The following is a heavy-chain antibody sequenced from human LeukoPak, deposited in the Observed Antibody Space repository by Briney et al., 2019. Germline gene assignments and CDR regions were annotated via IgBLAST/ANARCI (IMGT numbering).Heavy chain of an antibody. CDR1: GFTFSSCA. CDR2: ISGSGDSR. V-gene: IGHV3-23*01. D-gene: IGHD4-17*01. Sequence: TGGSLRLSCAASGFTFSSCAMSWVRQAPGKGLEWVSLISGSGDSRYYADSVKGRFTISGDNAKNTLWLQMNSLRAEDTAVYYCAKGVTTVRIYYHGMDVWGQGTTVTVSS. CDR3: AKGVTTVRIYYHGMDV. J-gene: IGHJ6*02.